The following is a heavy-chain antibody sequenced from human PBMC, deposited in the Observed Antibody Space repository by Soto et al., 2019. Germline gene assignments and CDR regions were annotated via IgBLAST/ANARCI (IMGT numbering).Heavy chain of an antibody. CDR3: ARFGSGSDAFDI. Sequence: GGSLRLSCAASGFTFSSYAMNWVRQAPGKGLEWVSGIRSSGNRTDYADSAKGRFTISRDNSKHTLYLQMNSLRAEDTAIYYCARFGSGSDAFDIWGHGTMVTVSS. D-gene: IGHD3-3*01. V-gene: IGHV3-23*01. CDR2: IRSSGNRT. J-gene: IGHJ3*02. CDR1: GFTFSSYA.